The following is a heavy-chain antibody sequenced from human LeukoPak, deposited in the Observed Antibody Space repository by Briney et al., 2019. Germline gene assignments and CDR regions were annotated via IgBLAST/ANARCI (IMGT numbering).Heavy chain of an antibody. CDR2: INPNSGGT. V-gene: IGHV1-2*02. CDR3: ARDVSHDNWFHP. CDR1: EYTFTGYY. J-gene: IGHJ5*02. Sequence: ASVKVSCKASEYTFTGYYIHWVRQAPGQGLEWMGWINPNSGGTNYAQKFQGRVTMTRDTSISTAYMELSRLTSDDTAVYYCARDVSHDNWFHPWGQGTLVTVSS.